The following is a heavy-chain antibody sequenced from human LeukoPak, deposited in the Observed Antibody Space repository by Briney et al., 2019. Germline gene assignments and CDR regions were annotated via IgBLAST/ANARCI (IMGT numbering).Heavy chain of an antibody. D-gene: IGHD2-15*01. CDR3: AGHLLYCSGGSCYSHFDY. J-gene: IGHJ4*02. Sequence: SETLSLTCTVSGGSISSYYWSWIRQPPGKGLEWIGYIYYSGSTNYNPSLKSRVTISVDTFKNQFSLRLSSVTAADTAVYYCAGHLLYCSGGSCYSHFDYWGQGTLVTVSS. CDR2: IYYSGST. CDR1: GGSISSYY. V-gene: IGHV4-59*08.